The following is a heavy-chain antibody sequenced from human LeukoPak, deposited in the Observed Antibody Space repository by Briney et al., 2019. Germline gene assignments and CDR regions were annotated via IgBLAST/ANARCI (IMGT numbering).Heavy chain of an antibody. CDR2: IYYSGST. D-gene: IGHD3-22*01. CDR3: ARVTGYMIEDYFDY. J-gene: IGHJ4*02. CDR1: GGSISSYY. V-gene: IGHV4-59*01. Sequence: PSETLSLTCTVSGGSISSYYWSWIRQPPGKGLEWIGYIYYSGSTNYNPSLKSRVTISVDTSKNQFSLRLRSVTAADTAVYYCARVTGYMIEDYFDYWGQGTLVTVSS.